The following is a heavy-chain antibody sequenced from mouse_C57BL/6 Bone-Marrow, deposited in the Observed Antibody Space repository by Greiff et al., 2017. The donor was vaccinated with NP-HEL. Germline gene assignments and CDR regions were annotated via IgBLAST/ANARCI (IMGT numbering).Heavy chain of an antibody. CDR3: ARNPLADDYMDY. V-gene: IGHV8-8*01. J-gene: IGHJ2*01. Sequence: QVTLKVSGPGILQPSQSLSLTCSFSGFSLRTFGMGVGWIRQPSGKGLEWLAHIWWDDDKYYNPALKSLLTISKDTSKSHVFHKIANVDTADAATYYCARNPLADDYMDYWGQGTTLTVSS. CDR2: IWWDDDK. CDR1: GFSLRTFGMG.